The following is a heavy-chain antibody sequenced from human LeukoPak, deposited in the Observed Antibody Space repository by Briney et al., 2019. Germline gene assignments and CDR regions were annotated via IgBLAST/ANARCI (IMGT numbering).Heavy chain of an antibody. CDR2: IYSGGGT. CDR3: ARDTKTGYYSY. D-gene: IGHD3-9*01. CDR1: GFSVNNKY. Sequence: GGSLRLSCAASGFSVNNKYMTWVRQTPAKGLEWVSVIYSGGGTYYADFVKGRFTISRDDSKNTLFLQMNSLRAEDSAVYYCARDTKTGYYSYWGQGTLVTVSS. V-gene: IGHV3-53*01. J-gene: IGHJ4*02.